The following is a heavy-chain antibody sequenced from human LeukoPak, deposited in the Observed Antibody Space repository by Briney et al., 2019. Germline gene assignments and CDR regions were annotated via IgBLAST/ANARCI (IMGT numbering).Heavy chain of an antibody. D-gene: IGHD3-10*01. V-gene: IGHV3-23*01. CDR1: GFTFSSFA. CDR2: ISSSGGDT. J-gene: IGHJ4*02. CDR3: ARVGYYASGPFSYFDY. Sequence: GGSLRLSCTVSGFTFSSFAMSWVRQAPGKGLEWVSGISSSGGDTPHADSVKGRFSISRDNSKNTLYLQMNSLSVEDTAVYYRARVGYYASGPFSYFDYWGQGTLVTVSS.